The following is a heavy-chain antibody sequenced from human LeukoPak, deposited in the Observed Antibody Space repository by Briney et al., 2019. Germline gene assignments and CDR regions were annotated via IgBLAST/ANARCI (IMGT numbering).Heavy chain of an antibody. CDR1: DGSISSYY. CDR3: ALTTFVGRYYYGMDV. V-gene: IGHV4-59*01. D-gene: IGHD4-11*01. J-gene: IGHJ6*02. Sequence: SETLSLTCTISDGSISSYYWNWIRQSPGKGLEWIGHIHYSGSTHYNPSLQSRVSISIDTSRKHFSLNLRSVTAVDTAVYYCALTTFVGRYYYGMDVWGQGTTVTVSS. CDR2: IHYSGST.